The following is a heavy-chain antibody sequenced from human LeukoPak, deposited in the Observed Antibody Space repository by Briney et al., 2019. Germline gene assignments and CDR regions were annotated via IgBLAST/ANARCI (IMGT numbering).Heavy chain of an antibody. J-gene: IGHJ4*02. Sequence: GGSLRLSCAASGFTFSSYAMSWVRHAPGKGLEWVSAISGSGGSTYYADSVKGRFTISRDNSKNTLFLQMNSLRAEDTAVYYCAKRSAYSGSYSCLDYWGQGTLVTVSS. CDR2: ISGSGGST. D-gene: IGHD1-26*01. CDR1: GFTFSSYA. CDR3: AKRSAYSGSYSCLDY. V-gene: IGHV3-23*01.